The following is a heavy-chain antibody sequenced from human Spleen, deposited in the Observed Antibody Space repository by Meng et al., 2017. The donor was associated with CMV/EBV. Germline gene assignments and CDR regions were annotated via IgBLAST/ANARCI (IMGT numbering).Heavy chain of an antibody. V-gene: IGHV4-34*01. Sequence: SETLSLTCAVYGGSFSGYYWSWIRQTPGKGLEWIGEINHSGSTNYNPSLKSRVTISVDTSKNQFSLKLSSVTAADTAVYYCARGGAARAGGYFDYWGQGTLVTVSS. CDR3: ARGGAARAGGYFDY. CDR1: GGSFSGYY. D-gene: IGHD6-6*01. J-gene: IGHJ4*02. CDR2: INHSGST.